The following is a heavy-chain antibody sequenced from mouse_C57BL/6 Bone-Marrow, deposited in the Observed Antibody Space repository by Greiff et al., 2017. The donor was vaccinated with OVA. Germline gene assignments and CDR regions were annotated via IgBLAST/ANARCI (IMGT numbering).Heavy chain of an antibody. J-gene: IGHJ1*03. CDR3: GRHRWLLRYWYMDV. Sequence: EVKLMESGGDLVKPGGSLKLSCAASGFTFSSYGMSWVRQTPDKRLAWVATISSGGSYTYYPDSVKGRFTISRDNAKNTLYLQMSSLKSDDTAMYYCGRHRWLLRYWYMDVWGTGTTVTVSS. CDR2: ISSGGSYT. CDR1: GFTFSSYG. D-gene: IGHD2-3*01. V-gene: IGHV5-6*01.